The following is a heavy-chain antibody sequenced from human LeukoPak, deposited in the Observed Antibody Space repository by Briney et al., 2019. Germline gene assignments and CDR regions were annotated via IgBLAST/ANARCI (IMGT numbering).Heavy chain of an antibody. CDR3: VRDRGSYYVDY. CDR1: GGSISSYY. J-gene: IGHJ4*02. Sequence: SETLSLTCTVSGGSISSYYWSWIRQPPGKGLEWNGYIYYSGSTNYNPSLKSRVTISVDTSKNQFSLKLSSVTAADTAVYYCVRDRGSYYVDYWGQGTLVTVSS. D-gene: IGHD1-26*01. V-gene: IGHV4-59*01. CDR2: IYYSGST.